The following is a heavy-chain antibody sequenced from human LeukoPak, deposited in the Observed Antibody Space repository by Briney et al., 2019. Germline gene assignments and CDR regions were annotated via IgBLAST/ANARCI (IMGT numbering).Heavy chain of an antibody. Sequence: AGGSLRLSCAASGFTFSSYWMSWVRQAPGKGLEWVANIKQDGSEKYYVDSVKGRFTISRDNAKNSLYLQMNSLRAEDTAVYYCARGIFRVPAAIADYYYYYMDVWGKGTTATVSS. CDR3: ARGIFRVPAAIADYYYYYMDV. D-gene: IGHD2-2*02. V-gene: IGHV3-7*01. CDR2: IKQDGSEK. J-gene: IGHJ6*03. CDR1: GFTFSSYW.